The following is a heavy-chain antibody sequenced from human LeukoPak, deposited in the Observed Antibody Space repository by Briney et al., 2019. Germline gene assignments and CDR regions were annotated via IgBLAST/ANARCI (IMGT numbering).Heavy chain of an antibody. V-gene: IGHV4-59*08. D-gene: IGHD3-10*01. CDR3: AKLVYYYGSGSYDY. CDR2: ICYSGST. CDR1: GESFSVYC. Sequence: SETLSLTCAVYGESFSVYCWICLRQPPGEGLEWIGYICYSGSTNYRPSRKRRVTILVNTSKNQFSLKLSSVTAADTAVYYCAKLVYYYGSGSYDYWGQGTMVTVSS. J-gene: IGHJ4*02.